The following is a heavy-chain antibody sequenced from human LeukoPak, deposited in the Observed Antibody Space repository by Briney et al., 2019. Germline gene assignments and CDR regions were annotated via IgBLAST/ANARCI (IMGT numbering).Heavy chain of an antibody. J-gene: IGHJ4*02. V-gene: IGHV4-34*01. CDR2: INHSGST. D-gene: IGHD1-1*01. CDR1: GFTFSDYY. Sequence: GSLRLSCAASGFTFSDYYMSWIRQPPGKGLEWIGEINHSGSTNYNPSLKSRVTISVDTSKNQFSLKLSSVTAADTAVYYCARRAVTGVDYWGQGTLVTVSS. CDR3: ARRAVTGVDY.